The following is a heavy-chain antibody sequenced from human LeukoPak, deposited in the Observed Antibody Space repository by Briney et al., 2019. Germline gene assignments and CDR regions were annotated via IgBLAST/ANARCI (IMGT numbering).Heavy chain of an antibody. CDR3: ARLRHYDFWSGSTYYGMDV. J-gene: IGHJ6*02. CDR2: MNPNSGNT. CDR1: GYTFTSYD. Sequence: GASVKVSCKASGYTFTSYDINWVRQATGQGLEWMGWMNPNSGNTGYAQKFQGRVTMTRNTSISTAYMKLSSLRSEDTAVYYCARLRHYDFWSGSTYYGMDVWGQGTTVTVSS. V-gene: IGHV1-8*01. D-gene: IGHD3-3*01.